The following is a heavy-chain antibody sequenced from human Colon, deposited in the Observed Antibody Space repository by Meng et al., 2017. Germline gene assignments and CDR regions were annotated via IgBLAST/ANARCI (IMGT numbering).Heavy chain of an antibody. D-gene: IGHD3-16*02. J-gene: IGHJ4*02. CDR3: ARDQALANSYLDS. CDR2: IWYDGSEK. V-gene: IGHV3-33*04. Sequence: QVPLVEAGVCVVQHGKSLRLSCAASGFTFSDFGMHWVRQAPGKGLGWVANIWYDGSEKYHADSVKGRFTISRDNSNNTLFLQMNSLRAEDTAVYFCARDQALANSYLDSWGQGTLVTVSS. CDR1: GFTFSDFG.